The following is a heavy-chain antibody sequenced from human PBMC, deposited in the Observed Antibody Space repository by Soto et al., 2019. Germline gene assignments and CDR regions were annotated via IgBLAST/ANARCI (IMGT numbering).Heavy chain of an antibody. CDR1: GDTFTNYA. J-gene: IGHJ4*02. CDR3: AGDSWRRVNYRGFDY. V-gene: IGHV1-3*01. CDR2: INPRNGNS. D-gene: IGHD3-16*02. Sequence: QVQLVQSGAEVKKPGAAVKVSCKAPGDTFTNYAMHWVRQAPGQIPDGMGWINPRNGNSKYSQKSQGRLTITRDTSASTAYMELCSLGAEDAAVYYWAGDSWRRVNYRGFDYWGQGTLVTVSS.